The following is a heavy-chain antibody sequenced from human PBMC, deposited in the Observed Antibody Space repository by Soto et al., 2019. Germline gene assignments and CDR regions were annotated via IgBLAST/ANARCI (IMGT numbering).Heavy chain of an antibody. CDR3: ARVPYDSSGYYYPGAFDI. Sequence: QVQLQESGPGLVKPSQTLSLTCTVSGGSISSGGYYWSWIRQHPGKGLEWIGYIYYSGSTYYNPSLKSQVTISVHTSKTQFSLNLRSVTAADTAVYYCARVPYDSSGYYYPGAFDIWGQGTMVTVSS. J-gene: IGHJ3*02. D-gene: IGHD3-22*01. V-gene: IGHV4-31*01. CDR2: IYYSGST. CDR1: GGSISSGGYY.